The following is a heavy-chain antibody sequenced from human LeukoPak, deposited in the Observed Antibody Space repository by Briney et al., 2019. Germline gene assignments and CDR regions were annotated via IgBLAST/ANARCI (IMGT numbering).Heavy chain of an antibody. CDR1: GFMFNNYW. CDR2: IRQDGSDK. D-gene: IGHD3-10*01. V-gene: IGHV3-7*01. CDR3: ARDKGFGGSSFDY. J-gene: IGHJ4*02. Sequence: PGGSLRLSCAVSGFMFNNYWMSWVRQAPGKGLEWVATIRQDGSDKYFLDSVRGRFTISRDNAENSLYLQMNSLRAEDTAVYYCARDKGFGGSSFDYWGQGTLVTVSS.